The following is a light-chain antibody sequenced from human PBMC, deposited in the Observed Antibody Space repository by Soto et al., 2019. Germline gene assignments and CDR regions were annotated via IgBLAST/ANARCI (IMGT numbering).Light chain of an antibody. CDR2: DNN. J-gene: IGLJ2*01. Sequence: QSVLTQPPSVSGAPGHRVAISCTGSSSNIGAGFDVHWYQQFPGTAPKLLIDDNNNRASGVPDRLSGSKSGASASLAITGLQAEDEAYYYCQSYDSSLSAVVFGGGTKLTVL. V-gene: IGLV1-40*01. CDR3: QSYDSSLSAVV. CDR1: SSNIGAGFD.